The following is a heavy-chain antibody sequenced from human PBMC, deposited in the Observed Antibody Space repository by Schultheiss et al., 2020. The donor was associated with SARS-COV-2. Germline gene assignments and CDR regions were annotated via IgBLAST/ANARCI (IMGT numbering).Heavy chain of an antibody. CDR2: IWYDGSNK. V-gene: IGHV3-33*06. CDR1: GFTFSSYG. Sequence: RGSLRLSCAASGFTFSSYGMHWVRQAPGKGLEWVAVIWYDGSNKYYADSVKGRFTISRDNSKNTLYLQMNSLRAEDTAVYYCAKYYDSSGYYAPGAFDIWGQGTMVTVSS. D-gene: IGHD3-22*01. CDR3: AKYYDSSGYYAPGAFDI. J-gene: IGHJ3*02.